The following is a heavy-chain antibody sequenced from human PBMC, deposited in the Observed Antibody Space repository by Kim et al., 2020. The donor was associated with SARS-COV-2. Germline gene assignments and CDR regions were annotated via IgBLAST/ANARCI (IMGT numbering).Heavy chain of an antibody. J-gene: IGHJ6*02. CDR3: ARARMLWFGGGMDV. CDR1: GGSFSGYY. CDR2: INHSGST. Sequence: SETLSLTCAVYGGSFSGYYWSWIRQPPGKGLEWIGEINHSGSTNYNPSLKSRVTISVDTSKNQFSLKLSSVTAADTAVYYCARARMLWFGGGMDVWGQGTTVTVSS. D-gene: IGHD3-10*01. V-gene: IGHV4-34*01.